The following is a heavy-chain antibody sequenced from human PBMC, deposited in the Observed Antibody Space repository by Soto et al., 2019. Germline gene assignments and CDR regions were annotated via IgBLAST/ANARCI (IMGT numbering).Heavy chain of an antibody. D-gene: IGHD2-2*01. CDR1: GGTFSSYT. V-gene: IGHV1-69*04. CDR2: IIPILGIA. CDR3: AREGNCSSTSCPNAYYYYYMDV. J-gene: IGHJ6*03. Sequence: ASVKVSCKASGGTFSSYTISWVRQAPGQGREWMGRIIPILGIANYAQKFQGRVTITADKSTSTAYMELSSLRSEDTAVYYCAREGNCSSTSCPNAYYYYYMDVWGKGTTVTVSS.